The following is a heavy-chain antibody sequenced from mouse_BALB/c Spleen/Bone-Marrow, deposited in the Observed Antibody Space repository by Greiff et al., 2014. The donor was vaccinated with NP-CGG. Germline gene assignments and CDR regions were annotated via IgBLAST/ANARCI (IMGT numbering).Heavy chain of an antibody. CDR2: IYPSDSYT. V-gene: IGHV1-69*02. J-gene: IGHJ2*01. Sequence: QVQLKQSGAELVRPGASVKLSCKASGYTFTSYWINWVNQRPGQGLEWIGNIYPSDSYTNYNQKFKDKATLTVDESSSTAYMQLSSPTSEDSAVYYCTRGSYDLDYWGQGTTLTVSS. D-gene: IGHD2-3*01. CDR1: GYTFTSYW. CDR3: TRGSYDLDY.